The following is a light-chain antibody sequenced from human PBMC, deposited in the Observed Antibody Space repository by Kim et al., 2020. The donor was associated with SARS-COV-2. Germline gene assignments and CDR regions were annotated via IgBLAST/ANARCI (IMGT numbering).Light chain of an antibody. CDR2: RAS. V-gene: IGKV3-20*01. CDR3: QQSSTSPRWA. CDR1: QRINSMY. J-gene: IGKJ1*01. Sequence: PGRTDTPSRRARQRINSMYLAWYQQQPGHSPRLLLYRASTRATGIPDRFSGSGSGTDFTLTISRLEPEDFAVYFCQQSSTSPRWAFGQGTKVDIK.